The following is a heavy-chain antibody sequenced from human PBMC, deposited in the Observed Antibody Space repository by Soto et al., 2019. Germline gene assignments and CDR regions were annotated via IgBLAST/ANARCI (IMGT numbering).Heavy chain of an antibody. J-gene: IGHJ6*02. D-gene: IGHD2-15*01. V-gene: IGHV4-31*03. CDR1: GGSISSGGYY. Sequence: PSETLSLTCTVSGGSISSGGYYWSWIRQHPGKGLEWIGYIYYSGSTYYNPSLKSRVTISVDTSKNQFSLKLSSVTAADTAVYYCARDRVVAATLKTHYGMDVWGQGTTVTVSS. CDR3: ARDRVVAATLKTHYGMDV. CDR2: IYYSGST.